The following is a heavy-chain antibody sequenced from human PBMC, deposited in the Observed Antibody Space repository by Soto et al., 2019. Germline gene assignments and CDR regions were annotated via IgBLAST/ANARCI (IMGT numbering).Heavy chain of an antibody. J-gene: IGHJ6*03. V-gene: IGHV4-59*01. Sequence: SETLSLTCTVSGGSISSYYWSWIRQPPGKGLEWIGYIYYSGSTNYNPSLKSRVIISVDTSKNQFSLKLSSVTAADTAVYYRARGATIFGVVITPLPDYYYYHMDVWGKGTKVPVSS. CDR2: IYYSGST. D-gene: IGHD3-3*01. CDR3: ARGATIFGVVITPLPDYYYYHMDV. CDR1: GGSISSYY.